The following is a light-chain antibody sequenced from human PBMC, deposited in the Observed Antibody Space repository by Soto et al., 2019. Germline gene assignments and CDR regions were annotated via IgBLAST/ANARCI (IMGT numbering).Light chain of an antibody. CDR2: GIS. CDR1: QSISTY. CDR3: QQYNNWPPWT. V-gene: IGKV1-27*01. Sequence: DIQMTQSPSSLSASVGDGVTITCRASQSISTYLAWYQQKPGKVPKLLISGISTLQSGVPSRFSGSGYGTEFTLTISSLQSEDFAVYYCQQYNNWPPWTFGQGTKVDIK. J-gene: IGKJ1*01.